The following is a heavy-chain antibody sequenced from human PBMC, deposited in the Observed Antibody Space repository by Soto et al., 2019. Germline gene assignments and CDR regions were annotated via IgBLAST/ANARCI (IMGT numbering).Heavy chain of an antibody. CDR1: GFTFSSYG. D-gene: IGHD6-13*01. V-gene: IGHV3-30*18. J-gene: IGHJ4*02. CDR3: AKEYGSSSLSPDFDY. CDR2: ISYDGSNK. Sequence: QVQLVESGGGVVQPGRSLRLSCAASGFTFSSYGMHWVRQAPGKGLEWVAVISYDGSNKYYADSVKGRFTISRDNSKNTRYLQMNSLRDEDTAVYYCAKEYGSSSLSPDFDYWGQGTLVTVSS.